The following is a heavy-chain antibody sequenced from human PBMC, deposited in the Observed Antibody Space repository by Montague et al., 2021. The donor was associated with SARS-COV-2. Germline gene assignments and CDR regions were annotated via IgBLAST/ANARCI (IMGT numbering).Heavy chain of an antibody. CDR2: INHRGTS. CDR3: AHMRGSSGWLGVFDY. CDR1: GGSFSDYF. Sequence: SETLSLTCAVYGGSFSDYFWTWIRQPPGKGLEWIGEINHRGTSNYNPSLKSRVSISVDTSKNQFSLYLGSVTAADTAVYHCAHMRGSSGWLGVFDYWGQGTLVTVSS. J-gene: IGHJ4*02. V-gene: IGHV4-34*01. D-gene: IGHD6-19*01.